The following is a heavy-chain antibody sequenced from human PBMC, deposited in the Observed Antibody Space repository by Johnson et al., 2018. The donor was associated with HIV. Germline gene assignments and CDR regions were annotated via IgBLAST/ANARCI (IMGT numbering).Heavy chain of an antibody. CDR3: AKTYSEGEVRDAFDI. J-gene: IGHJ3*02. CDR2: IKQDGTEK. CDR1: GFTFDDYG. V-gene: IGHV3-7*03. D-gene: IGHD2-21*01. Sequence: VESGGGVVRPGGSLRLSCAASGFTFDDYGMSWVRQAPGKGLEWVANIKQDGTEKYYVDSVKGRFTISRDNTKNSLYLQMNNLRAEDTAVYYCAKTYSEGEVRDAFDIWGQGTRVTVSS.